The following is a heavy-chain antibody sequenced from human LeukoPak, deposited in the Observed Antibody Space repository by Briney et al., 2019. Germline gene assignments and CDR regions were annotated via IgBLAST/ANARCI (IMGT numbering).Heavy chain of an antibody. Sequence: PGGSLRLSCAASGFSVSNNYMSWVRQAPGKWLEWVSVIYSGGSTFYADSVKGRFTISRDNSKNTLYLQINSLRAEDTAVYYCAREGLLRYFDTLDYWGQGTLVTVSP. CDR1: GFSVSNNY. J-gene: IGHJ4*02. CDR2: IYSGGST. CDR3: AREGLLRYFDTLDY. V-gene: IGHV3-66*01. D-gene: IGHD3-9*01.